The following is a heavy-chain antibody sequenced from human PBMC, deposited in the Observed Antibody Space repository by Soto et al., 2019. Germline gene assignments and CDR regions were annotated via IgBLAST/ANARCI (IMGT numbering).Heavy chain of an antibody. D-gene: IGHD3-10*01. CDR3: TPDITMVRGVMARGYYGMDV. CDR1: GFTFSNAW. Sequence: GGSLRLSCAASGFTFSNAWMNWVRQAPGKGLEWVGRIKSKTDGGTTDYAAPVKGRFTISRDDSKNTLYLQMNSLKTEDTAVYYCTPDITMVRGVMARGYYGMDVWGQGTTVTVSS. V-gene: IGHV3-15*07. CDR2: IKSKTDGGTT. J-gene: IGHJ6*02.